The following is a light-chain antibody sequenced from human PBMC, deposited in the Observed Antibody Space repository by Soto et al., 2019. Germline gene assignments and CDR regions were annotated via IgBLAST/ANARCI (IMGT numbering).Light chain of an antibody. V-gene: IGKV1-9*01. CDR3: QQLNSYPPRVT. CDR1: QGISSY. Sequence: DIQLTQSPSFLSASVGDRVTITCRASQGISSYLAWYQQKPGKAPKLLIYAAFTLQSGVPSRFSGSGSGTEFTLTISSLQPEDFATYYCQQLNSYPPRVTFGPGTKVDIK. J-gene: IGKJ3*01. CDR2: AAF.